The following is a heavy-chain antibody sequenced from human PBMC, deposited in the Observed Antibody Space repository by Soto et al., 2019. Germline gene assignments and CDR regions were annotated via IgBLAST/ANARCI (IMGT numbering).Heavy chain of an antibody. D-gene: IGHD3-22*01. CDR2: INHSGST. V-gene: IGHV4-34*09. J-gene: IGHJ4*02. CDR3: AREYCYDSSGFDY. CDR1: GGSFSGYY. Sequence: PSETLSLTCSVYGGSFSGYYWSWIRQPPRKGLEWIGQINHSGSTNYNPSLKSRVTISVDTSKNQFSLKLSSVTAADTAVYYCAREYCYDSSGFDYWGQGTLVTVSS.